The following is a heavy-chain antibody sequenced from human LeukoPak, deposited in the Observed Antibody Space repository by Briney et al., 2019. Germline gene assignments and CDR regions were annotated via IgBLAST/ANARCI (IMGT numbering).Heavy chain of an antibody. V-gene: IGHV4-38-2*01. D-gene: IGHD6-19*01. CDR2: IYHSGST. CDR1: GYSISSGYY. CDR3: ARKAVAGVSD. J-gene: IGHJ4*02. Sequence: SETLSLTCAVSGYSISSGYYWGWIRQPPGKGLEWIGSIYHSGSTYYNPSLKSRVTISVDTSKIQFSLKLSSVTAADTAVYYCARKAVAGVSDWGQGTLVTVSS.